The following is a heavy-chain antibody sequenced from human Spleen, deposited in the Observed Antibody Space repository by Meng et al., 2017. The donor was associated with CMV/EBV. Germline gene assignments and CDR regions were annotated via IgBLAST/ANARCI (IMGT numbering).Heavy chain of an antibody. CDR1: GDY. D-gene: IGHD1/OR15-1a*01. Sequence: GDYWNWIRQHPGKGLEWIGYIYYSGSTYYTPSLKSRVTMSVDTSKNQFSLRLSSVTAADTAVYYCARVGGSKGSLTGTTIFDFDDWGQGTLVTVSS. CDR2: IYYSGST. CDR3: ARVGGSKGSLTGTTIFDFDD. J-gene: IGHJ4*02. V-gene: IGHV4-31*02.